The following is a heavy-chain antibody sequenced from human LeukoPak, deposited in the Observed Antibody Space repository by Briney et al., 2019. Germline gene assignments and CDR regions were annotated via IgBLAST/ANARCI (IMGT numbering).Heavy chain of an antibody. D-gene: IGHD3-10*01. V-gene: IGHV3-48*01. CDR1: GFTFSSYS. CDR3: ARADYGSGSSYGMDV. CDR2: ISSSSSTI. Sequence: GGSLRLSCAASGFTFSSYSMNWVRQAPGKGLEWLSYISSSSSTIYYADSVKGRFTISRGNAKNSLYLQMNSLRAEDTAVYYCARADYGSGSSYGMDVWGQGTTVTVSS. J-gene: IGHJ6*02.